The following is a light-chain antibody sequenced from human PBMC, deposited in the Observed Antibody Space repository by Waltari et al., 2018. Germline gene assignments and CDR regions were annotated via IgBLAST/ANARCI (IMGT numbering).Light chain of an antibody. Sequence: QSVLTQPPSVSGTPGQRVTISCSGSNSNIGGNFVNWYQQLPGTAPKLLIYNDNQGPAGVPDRLAASKSGTAAALAITWRQCEDEADYYCAGWDDSLGGVFGGGTKLTVL. CDR1: NSNIGGNF. CDR3: AGWDDSLGGV. J-gene: IGLJ3*02. V-gene: IGLV1-44*01. CDR2: NDN.